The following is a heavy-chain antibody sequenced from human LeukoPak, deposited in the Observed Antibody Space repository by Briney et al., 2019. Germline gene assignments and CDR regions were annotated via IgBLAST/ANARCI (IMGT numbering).Heavy chain of an antibody. V-gene: IGHV1-69*05. Sequence: GASVKVSCKASGATFSSYAISWVRQAPGQGLEWMGGIIPIFGTVNYAQKFQGRVTITTDESTSTAYMELSSLRSEDTAVYYCARDQTPYWYFDLWGRGTLVTVSS. CDR3: ARDQTPYWYFDL. CDR2: IIPIFGTV. J-gene: IGHJ2*01. CDR1: GATFSSYA.